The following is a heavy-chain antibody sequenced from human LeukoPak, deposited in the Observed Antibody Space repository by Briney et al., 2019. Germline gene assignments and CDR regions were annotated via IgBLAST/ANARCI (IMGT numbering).Heavy chain of an antibody. D-gene: IGHD3-10*01. CDR2: ISYSGST. CDR1: GASISSYY. J-gene: IGHJ4*02. CDR3: ARHPELYFFDY. Sequence: PSETLSLTCTASGASISSYYWSWIRQPPGKGLEWIGYISYSGSTNCNPSLKSRVTISADTSKNQVSLTLSSETAADTAVYYCARHPELYFFDYWGQGTLVTVSS. V-gene: IGHV4-59*08.